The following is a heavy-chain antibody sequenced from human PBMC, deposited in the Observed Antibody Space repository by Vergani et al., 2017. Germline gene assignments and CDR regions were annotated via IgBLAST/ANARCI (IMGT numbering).Heavy chain of an antibody. D-gene: IGHD3-22*01. CDR3: AQGSIFYDSSGYQLGY. J-gene: IGHJ4*02. CDR1: GFTFSTYG. V-gene: IGHV3-30*18. Sequence: QVQLVESGGGVVQPGRSLRLSCAASGFTFSTYGMHWVRQAPGKGLEWVAVISYDGLNKYNEDSVEGRFTISRDNSKNTVYLQMNSLRTEDTAVYYCAQGSIFYDSSGYQLGYWGQGTLVTVSS. CDR2: ISYDGLNK.